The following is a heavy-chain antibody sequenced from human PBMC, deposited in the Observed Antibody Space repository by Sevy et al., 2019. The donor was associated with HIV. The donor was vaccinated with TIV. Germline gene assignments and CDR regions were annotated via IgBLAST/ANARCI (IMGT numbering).Heavy chain of an antibody. Sequence: GESLKISCAASGFTFSRYGMHWVRQAPGKGLEWVAVIWNDRGNKHYADSVKGRFTISRDNSKNTLYLQMNSLRAEATAVYYCASLPNNYYDSSGSSGDDAFDIWGQGTMVTVSS. D-gene: IGHD3-22*01. CDR1: GFTFSRYG. CDR2: IWNDRGNK. V-gene: IGHV3-33*01. J-gene: IGHJ3*02. CDR3: ASLPNNYYDSSGSSGDDAFDI.